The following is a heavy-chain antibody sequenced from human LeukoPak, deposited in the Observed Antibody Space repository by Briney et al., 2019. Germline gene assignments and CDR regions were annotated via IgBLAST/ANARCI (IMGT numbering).Heavy chain of an antibody. Sequence: SVKVSCKASGGTFSSYAISWVRQAPGQGLEWMGGIIPIFGTANYAQKFQGRVTITADESTSTAYKELSSLRSEDTAVYYCASGVGANDYVWGSYRRGLYYFDYWGQGTLVTVSS. D-gene: IGHD3-16*02. J-gene: IGHJ4*02. CDR3: ASGVGANDYVWGSYRRGLYYFDY. CDR2: IIPIFGTA. V-gene: IGHV1-69*13. CDR1: GGTFSSYA.